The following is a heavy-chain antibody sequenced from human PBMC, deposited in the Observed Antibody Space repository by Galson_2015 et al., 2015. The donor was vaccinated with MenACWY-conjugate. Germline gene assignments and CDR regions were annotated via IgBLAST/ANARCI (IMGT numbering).Heavy chain of an antibody. V-gene: IGHV4-59*08. CDR2: INYSGRT. D-gene: IGHD3-10*01. CDR1: GGSINSNY. Sequence: TLSLTCSVSGGSINSNYWTWIRQPPGKGLEWIGYINYSGRTNYNPSLKSRVTISVDTPKNQFSLKVTSVTAADTAVYYCARGVRGIRLVSYFDFWGQGTLVTVSS. J-gene: IGHJ4*02. CDR3: ARGVRGIRLVSYFDF.